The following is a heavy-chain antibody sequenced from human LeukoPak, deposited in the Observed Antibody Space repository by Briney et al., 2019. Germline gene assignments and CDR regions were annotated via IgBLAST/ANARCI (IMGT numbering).Heavy chain of an antibody. CDR1: GVTCEDYA. Sequence: GRSLRLSCAASGVTCEDYAKHSVRQAPGKGLEWVSGISWNSGSIGYADSVKGRFTISRDNAKNSLYLQMNSLRADDTALYYCAKGIAADYYYYGMDVWGQGTTVTVSS. V-gene: IGHV3-9*01. CDR3: AKGIAADYYYYGMDV. J-gene: IGHJ6*02. CDR2: ISWNSGSI.